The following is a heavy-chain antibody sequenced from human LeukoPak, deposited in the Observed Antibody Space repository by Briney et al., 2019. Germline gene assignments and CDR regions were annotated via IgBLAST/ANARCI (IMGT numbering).Heavy chain of an antibody. CDR3: ARGIVGAHQLIAY. V-gene: IGHV1-2*02. Sequence: ASVKVSCKASGYTFTDHYMHCVRQAPGQGLEWMGWINPNNGGTNFAQKFQGRVTMTRDTSISTAYMELSSLTSDDTAVYYCARGIVGAHQLIAYWGQGTLVTVSS. CDR1: GYTFTDHY. J-gene: IGHJ4*02. CDR2: INPNNGGT. D-gene: IGHD1-26*01.